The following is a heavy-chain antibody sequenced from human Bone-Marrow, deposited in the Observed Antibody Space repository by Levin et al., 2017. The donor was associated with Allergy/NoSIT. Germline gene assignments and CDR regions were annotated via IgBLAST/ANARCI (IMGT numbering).Heavy chain of an antibody. D-gene: IGHD6-19*01. CDR2: ISSSSSYI. Sequence: GGSLRLSCAASGFTFSSYSMNWVRQAPGKGLEWVSSISSSSSYIYYADSVKGRFTISRDNAKNSLYLQMNSLRAEDTAVYYCARDPVGSGLYYFDYWGQGTLVTVSS. CDR3: ARDPVGSGLYYFDY. V-gene: IGHV3-21*01. J-gene: IGHJ4*02. CDR1: GFTFSSYS.